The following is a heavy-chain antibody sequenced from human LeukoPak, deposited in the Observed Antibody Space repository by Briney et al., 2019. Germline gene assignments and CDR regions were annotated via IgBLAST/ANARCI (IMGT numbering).Heavy chain of an antibody. J-gene: IGHJ6*02. CDR2: INSDGSST. D-gene: IGHD3-22*01. Sequence: GGSLRLSCAASGFAFSRYWMDWVRQAPGKGLVWVSRINSDGSSTSYADSVKGRFTISRDNAKNTLYLQMNSLRAEDTAVYYCARERVVVITYYYYGMDVWGQGTTVTVSS. CDR3: ARERVVVITYYYYGMDV. V-gene: IGHV3-74*01. CDR1: GFAFSRYW.